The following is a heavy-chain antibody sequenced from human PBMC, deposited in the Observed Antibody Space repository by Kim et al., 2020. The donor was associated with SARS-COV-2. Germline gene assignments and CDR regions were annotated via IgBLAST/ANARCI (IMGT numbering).Heavy chain of an antibody. V-gene: IGHV3-11*04. CDR3: ARGGYTGYGAIDY. J-gene: IGHJ4*02. CDR2: ISSSGSAI. CDR1: GFTLSDYY. Sequence: GGSLRLSCAASGFTLSDYYMSWICQAPGKGPEWVSYISSSGSAIYYTDSVKGRFTIFGDDAKNSLYLQMNSLRAEDTAVYYCARGGYTGYGAIDYWGQGTLVTVSS. D-gene: IGHD5-12*01.